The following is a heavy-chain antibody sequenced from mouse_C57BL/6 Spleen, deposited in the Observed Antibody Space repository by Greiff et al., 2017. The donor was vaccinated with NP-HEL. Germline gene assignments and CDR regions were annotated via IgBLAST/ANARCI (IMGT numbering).Heavy chain of an antibody. V-gene: IGHV7-3*01. CDR1: GFTFTDYY. CDR2: ISNKANGYTT. Sequence: EVKVVESGGGLVQPGGSLSLSCAASGFTFTDYYMSWVRQPPGKALEWLGFISNKANGYTTKYSASVKGRFTISRDNSPTILYLQMNALRAEDSATYYCASYHYGSRSPFDDWGKGTLVTVSA. CDR3: ASYHYGSRSPFDD. J-gene: IGHJ3*01. D-gene: IGHD1-1*01.